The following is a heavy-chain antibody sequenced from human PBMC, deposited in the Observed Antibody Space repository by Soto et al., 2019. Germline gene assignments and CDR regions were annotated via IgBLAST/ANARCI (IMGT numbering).Heavy chain of an antibody. J-gene: IGHJ6*02. D-gene: IGHD2-15*01. CDR2: IKTNSEGGTT. CDR3: TTGSVEGV. Sequence: EVQLVESGGGLVKPGGSLRLSCAASGFAFSEAWMNWVRQAPGKGLEWVGRIKTNSEGGTTDYTAPVQGRFTLSRDDSRNTLSLQMNSVKTDDTAIYYCTTGSVEGVWGQGATVTVSS. V-gene: IGHV3-15*07. CDR1: GFAFSEAW.